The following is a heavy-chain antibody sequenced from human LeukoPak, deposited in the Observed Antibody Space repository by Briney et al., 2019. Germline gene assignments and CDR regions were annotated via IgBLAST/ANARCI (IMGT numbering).Heavy chain of an antibody. V-gene: IGHV4-39*01. CDR3: ARGGAVAAPMDV. D-gene: IGHD6-19*01. CDR1: GGSISSSSYY. Sequence: SETLPLTCTVSGGSISSSSYYWGWIRQPPGKGLEWIGSIYYSGSTYYNPSLKSRVTISVDTSKNQFSLKLSSVTAADTAVYYCARGGAVAAPMDVWGKGTTVTISS. CDR2: IYYSGST. J-gene: IGHJ6*03.